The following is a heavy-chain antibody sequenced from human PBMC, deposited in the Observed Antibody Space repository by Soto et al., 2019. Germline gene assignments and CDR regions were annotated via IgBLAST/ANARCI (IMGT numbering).Heavy chain of an antibody. D-gene: IGHD4-17*01. V-gene: IGHV3-23*01. CDR2: ISGSGGST. CDR1: GFTFSSYA. J-gene: IGHJ6*03. CDR3: APASGTYGDYKYYYYYYMDV. Sequence: GGSLRLSCAASGFTFSSYAMSWVRQAPGKGLEWVSAISGSGGSTYYADSVEGRFTISRDNSKNTLYLQMNSLRAEDTAVYYCAPASGTYGDYKYYYYYYMDVWGKGTTVTVSS.